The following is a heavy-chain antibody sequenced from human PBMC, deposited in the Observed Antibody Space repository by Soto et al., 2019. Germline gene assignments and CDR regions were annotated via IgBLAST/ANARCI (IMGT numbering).Heavy chain of an antibody. CDR3: ARGRDDGMDV. J-gene: IGHJ6*02. Sequence: QVQLQQWGAGLLKPSETLSLTCAVYGGSFSGYYWSWIRQPPGKGLEWIGEINHSGSTNYNPSLKSRVTISVDTSKNQFSLKLSSVTAADTAVYYCARGRDDGMDVWGQGTTVTVSS. CDR2: INHSGST. CDR1: GGSFSGYY. V-gene: IGHV4-34*01.